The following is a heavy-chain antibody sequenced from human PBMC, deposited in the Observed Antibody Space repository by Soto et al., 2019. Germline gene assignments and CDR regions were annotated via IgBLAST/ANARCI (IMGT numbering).Heavy chain of an antibody. J-gene: IGHJ5*02. CDR2: IIPILGIA. Sequence: ASVKLSCKASGGTFSSYTISWVRQAPGQGLEWMGRIIPILGIANYAQKFQGRVTITADKSTSTAYMELSSLRSEDTAVYYCARDRFLERQKDNWFDPWGQGTLVTVSS. CDR1: GGTFSSYT. CDR3: ARDRFLERQKDNWFDP. V-gene: IGHV1-69*04. D-gene: IGHD1-1*01.